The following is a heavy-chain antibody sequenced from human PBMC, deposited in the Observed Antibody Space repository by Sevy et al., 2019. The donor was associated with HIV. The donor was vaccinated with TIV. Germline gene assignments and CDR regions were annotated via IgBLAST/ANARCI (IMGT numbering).Heavy chain of an antibody. Sequence: SETLSLTYTVSGGSITSLYWNWNRQPPGKGLEWIANIYYNGHINYNPALKSRVTLSLDTSKNQFSLRLSSVTAADTAMYYCAGENAWGRGYSWGQGTLVTVSS. V-gene: IGHV4-59*08. J-gene: IGHJ4*02. CDR3: AGENAWGRGYS. CDR1: GGSITSLY. CDR2: IYYNGHI. D-gene: IGHD1-26*01.